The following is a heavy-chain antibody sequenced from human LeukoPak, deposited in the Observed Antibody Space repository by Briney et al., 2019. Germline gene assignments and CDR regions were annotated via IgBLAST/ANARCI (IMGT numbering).Heavy chain of an antibody. D-gene: IGHD3-10*01. CDR3: ARAPPVRGVITYYFDY. Sequence: ASVKVSCKASGYTFTSYDINWVRQAPGQGLEWMGWMNPNSGNTGYAQKFQGRVTMTRNTSISTAYMELSSLRSEDTAVYYCARAPPVRGVITYYFDYWGQGTLVTVSS. CDR1: GYTFTSYD. J-gene: IGHJ4*02. CDR2: MNPNSGNT. V-gene: IGHV1-8*01.